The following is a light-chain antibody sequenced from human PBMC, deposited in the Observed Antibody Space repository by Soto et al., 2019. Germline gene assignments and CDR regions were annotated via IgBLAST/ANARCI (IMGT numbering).Light chain of an antibody. V-gene: IGKV3-11*01. J-gene: IGKJ5*01. Sequence: EIVMTQSPATLSVSPGERATLSCRASQNVGIDLAWFQQKPGQAPRLLIYDASNRATGIPPRFSGSGSGTDFTLTISSLEPEDFAIYYCQQRSIWPPITFGQGTRLEIK. CDR1: QNVGID. CDR3: QQRSIWPPIT. CDR2: DAS.